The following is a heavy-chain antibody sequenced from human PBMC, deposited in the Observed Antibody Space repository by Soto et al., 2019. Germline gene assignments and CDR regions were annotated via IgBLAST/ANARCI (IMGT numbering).Heavy chain of an antibody. D-gene: IGHD3-16*02. CDR2: INHSGST. CDR1: GGSFSAYY. V-gene: IGHV4-34*01. CDR3: ARALDDYDYIWGSYRPKTLDY. Sequence: PSETLSLTCAVYGGSFSAYYWNWIRQPPGKGLEWIGEINHSGSTNYNPSLKSRVTISIDTSKNQFSLKLSSVTAADTAVYYCARALDDYDYIWGSYRPKTLDYWGQGTLVTVS. J-gene: IGHJ4*02.